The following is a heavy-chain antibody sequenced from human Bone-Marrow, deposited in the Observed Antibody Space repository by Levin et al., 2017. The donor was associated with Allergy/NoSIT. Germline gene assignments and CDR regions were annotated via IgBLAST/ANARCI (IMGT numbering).Heavy chain of an antibody. CDR2: IYYSGNT. V-gene: IGHV4-31*03. CDR3: ARYNGYDFDY. Sequence: SETLSLTCTVSGGSISSGGYYWSWIRQHPGKGLEWIGYIYYSGNTYYNPSLKSRVSISVVTSKNQFSLKLSSVTAAEKAGYYCARYNGYDFDYWGQGALVTVSS. D-gene: IGHD5-12*01. J-gene: IGHJ4*01. CDR1: GGSISSGGYY.